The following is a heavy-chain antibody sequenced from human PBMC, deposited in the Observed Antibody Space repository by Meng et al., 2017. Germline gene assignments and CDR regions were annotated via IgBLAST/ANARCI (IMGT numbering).Heavy chain of an antibody. J-gene: IGHJ4*02. CDR2: INHSGST. Sequence: HVQLQEWGPGLLKPSGATAPTCSGYGGSFSCYYWSWIRQPPGKGLEWIGEINHSGSTNYNPSLKSRVTISVDTSKNQFSLKLSSVTAADTAVYYCARGLGYCSGGSSCWGQGTLVTVSS. D-gene: IGHD2-15*01. CDR3: ARGLGYCSGGSSC. V-gene: IGHV4-34*01. CDR1: GGSFSCYY.